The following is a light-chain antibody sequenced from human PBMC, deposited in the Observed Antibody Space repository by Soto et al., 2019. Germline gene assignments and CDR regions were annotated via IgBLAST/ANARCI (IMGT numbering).Light chain of an antibody. CDR1: SSDVGAYNY. Sequence: QSVLTQPPSASGSPGQSVTISCTGTSSDVGAYNYVSWYQQHPGKAPKLMIYEVSKRPSGVPDRFSGSKSGNTASLTVSGLQAEDEADYHCSSYADVNIYVFGTGTKLTVL. V-gene: IGLV2-8*01. J-gene: IGLJ1*01. CDR2: EVS. CDR3: SSYADVNIYV.